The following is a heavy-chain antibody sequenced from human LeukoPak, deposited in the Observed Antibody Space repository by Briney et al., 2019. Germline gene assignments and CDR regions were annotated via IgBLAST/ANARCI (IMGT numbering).Heavy chain of an antibody. CDR1: GFTFSSYW. Sequence: GGSLRLSCAASGFTFSSYWMSWVRQAPGKGLEWVANIKQDGSEKYYVDSVKGRFTISRDNAKNSLYLQMNSLRAEDTAVYYCARDRSIYDFWSGYRPNWFDPWGRGTLVTVSS. J-gene: IGHJ5*02. CDR3: ARDRSIYDFWSGYRPNWFDP. CDR2: IKQDGSEK. D-gene: IGHD3-3*01. V-gene: IGHV3-7*01.